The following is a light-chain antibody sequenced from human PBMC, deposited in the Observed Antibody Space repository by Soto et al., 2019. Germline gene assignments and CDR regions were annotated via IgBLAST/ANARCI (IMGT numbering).Light chain of an antibody. Sequence: DIVMTQSPDSLAVSLGERATINCKSSQSVLYSPNNKNDLAWYQQKPGQPPKLLIYWASTRESGVPDRFSGSGSGTDFNLTISSLQAEYVGVYFYRHYYNPPQNFGQGTKVEIK. CDR3: RHYYNPPQN. CDR1: QSVLYSPNNKND. CDR2: WAS. V-gene: IGKV4-1*01. J-gene: IGKJ1*01.